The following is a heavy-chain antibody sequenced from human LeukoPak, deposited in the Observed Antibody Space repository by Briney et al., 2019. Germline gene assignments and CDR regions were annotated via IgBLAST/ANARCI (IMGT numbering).Heavy chain of an antibody. CDR3: ARETSGWLYYYYGMDV. J-gene: IGHJ6*02. V-gene: IGHV6-1*01. D-gene: IGHD6-19*01. Sequence: SQTRSLTCVISGDSVSSNSAAWNWLRQSPSRGLEWLGRTYYKSKWFNDYAVSVKSRITINPDTSKNQFSLQLNSVTPEDTAVYYCARETSGWLYYYYGMDVWGQGITVTVSS. CDR1: GDSVSSNSAA. CDR2: TYYKSKWFN.